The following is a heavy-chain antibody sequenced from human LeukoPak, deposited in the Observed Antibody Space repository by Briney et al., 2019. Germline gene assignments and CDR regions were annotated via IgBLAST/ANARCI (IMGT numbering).Heavy chain of an antibody. J-gene: IGHJ4*02. Sequence: PGGSLRLSCAASGFTFSSYSMNWVRQAPGKGLEWVSSISSSSSYIYYADSVKGRFTISRDNAENSLYLQMNSLRAEDTAVYYCARGITTTVTGDYWGQGTLVTVSS. V-gene: IGHV3-21*01. CDR1: GFTFSSYS. D-gene: IGHD4-11*01. CDR2: ISSSSSYI. CDR3: ARGITTTVTGDY.